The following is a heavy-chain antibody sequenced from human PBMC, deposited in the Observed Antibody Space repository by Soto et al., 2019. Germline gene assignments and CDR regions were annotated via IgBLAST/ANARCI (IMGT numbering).Heavy chain of an antibody. J-gene: IGHJ4*02. CDR2: IIPILGIA. CDR1: GGTFSSYT. Sequence: SVTVSCKASGGTFSSYTSIWVRQAPGQGLEWMGRIIPILGIANYAQKFQGRVTITADKSTSTAYMELSSLRSEDTAVYYCARDHEYSYGAISFFDYWGQGTLVTVSS. V-gene: IGHV1-69*04. D-gene: IGHD5-18*01. CDR3: ARDHEYSYGAISFFDY.